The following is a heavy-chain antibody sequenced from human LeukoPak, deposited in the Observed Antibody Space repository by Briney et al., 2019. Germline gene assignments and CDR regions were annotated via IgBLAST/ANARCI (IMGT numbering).Heavy chain of an antibody. J-gene: IGHJ6*02. V-gene: IGHV1-18*01. CDR2: ISAYNGNT. CDR1: GYTFTSYG. D-gene: IGHD3-16*01. CDR3: ARGGLRPVYGMDV. Sequence: ASVKVPCKASGYTFTSYGISWVRQAPGQGLEWMGRISAYNGNTNYAQKLQGRVTMTTDTSTSTAYMELRSLRSGDTAVYYCARGGLRPVYGMDVWGQGTTVTVSS.